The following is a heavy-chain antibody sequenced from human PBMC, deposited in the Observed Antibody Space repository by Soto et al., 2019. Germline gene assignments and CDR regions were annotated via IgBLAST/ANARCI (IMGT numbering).Heavy chain of an antibody. J-gene: IGHJ5*02. Sequence: GGSLRLSCAASGFTFSSYWMSWVRQAPGKGLEWVANIKQDGSEKYYVDSVKGRFTISRDNAKNSLYLQMNSLRAEDTAVYYCARPDDFWSGYYNHWGQGTLVTVSS. CDR3: ARPDDFWSGYYNH. D-gene: IGHD3-3*01. CDR2: IKQDGSEK. CDR1: GFTFSSYW. V-gene: IGHV3-7*05.